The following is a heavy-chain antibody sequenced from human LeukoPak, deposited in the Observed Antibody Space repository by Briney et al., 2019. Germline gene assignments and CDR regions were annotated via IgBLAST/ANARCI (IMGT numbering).Heavy chain of an antibody. Sequence: SDTLSLTCTVSGGSISSGGYYWSWVRQHPGKGLEWIGYIYYSGSTYYNPSLKSRVTISVDTSKNQFSLKLSSVTAADTAVYYCASTSSRWEAYFDYWGQGTLVTVSS. CDR2: IYYSGST. D-gene: IGHD1-26*01. CDR3: ASTSSRWEAYFDY. J-gene: IGHJ4*02. CDR1: GGSISSGGYY. V-gene: IGHV4-31*03.